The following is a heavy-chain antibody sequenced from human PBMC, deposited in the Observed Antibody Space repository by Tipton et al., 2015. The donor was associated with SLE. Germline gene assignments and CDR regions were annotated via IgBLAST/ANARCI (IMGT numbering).Heavy chain of an antibody. CDR1: GGSIGNYY. D-gene: IGHD3-16*01. V-gene: IGHV4-59*12. Sequence: TLSLTCTVSGGSIGNYYWSWIRQPPGKGLEWIGNILYSGGTYYNPSLQSRVTMSVDTSKNQFSLNLISVTAADTAVYYCARDTRNDDYVRWYFDVWGRGTLVTVSS. CDR3: ARDTRNDDYVRWYFDV. J-gene: IGHJ2*01. CDR2: ILYSGGT.